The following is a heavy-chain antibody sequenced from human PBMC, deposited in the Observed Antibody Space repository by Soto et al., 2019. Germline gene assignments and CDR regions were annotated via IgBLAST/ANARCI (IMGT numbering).Heavy chain of an antibody. J-gene: IGHJ3*01. CDR1: GDSISNGAFY. V-gene: IGHV4-31*03. CDR3: ARESLYYDSSGYYNQGDAFDV. D-gene: IGHD3-22*01. Sequence: SETLSLTCTVSGDSISNGAFYCSWIRQHPDKGLEWIGNIYYSGTTYYNPSLKSRLFMSVDTSENQFSLHLNSVTAADTAVYYCARESLYYDSSGYYNQGDAFDVWGRGTTAT. CDR2: IYYSGTT.